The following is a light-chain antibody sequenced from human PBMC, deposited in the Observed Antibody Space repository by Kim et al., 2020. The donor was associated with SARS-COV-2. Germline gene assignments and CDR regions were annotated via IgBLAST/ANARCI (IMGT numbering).Light chain of an antibody. CDR1: SGSIDDNY. V-gene: IGLV6-57*04. Sequence: NFMLTQPHSVSESPGKTVTISCTRSSGSIDDNYVQWYQQRPGGVPTTVIYEDDLRPSGVSDRFSGSIDNSSNSASLTISGLRTEDEADYYCQSYNRDNVIFGGGTQLTVL. CDR2: EDD. CDR3: QSYNRDNVI. J-gene: IGLJ2*01.